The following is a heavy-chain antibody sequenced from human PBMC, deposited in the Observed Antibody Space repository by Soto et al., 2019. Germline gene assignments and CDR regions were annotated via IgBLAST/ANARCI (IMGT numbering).Heavy chain of an antibody. CDR1: GGSISISSYY. D-gene: IGHD1-26*01. CDR2: IYYSGST. CDR3: AGQSLGIYRDFDY. Sequence: SETLSLTCTVSGGSISISSYYWGWIRQPPGKGLEWIGSIYYSGSTYYNPSLKSRVTISVETSKNHFSLRLSSVTAADTDVYYCAGQSLGIYRDFDYSGQGTRVTISS. J-gene: IGHJ4*02. V-gene: IGHV4-39*01.